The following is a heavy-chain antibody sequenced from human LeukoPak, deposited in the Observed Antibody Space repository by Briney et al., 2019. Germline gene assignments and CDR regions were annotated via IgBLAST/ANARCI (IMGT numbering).Heavy chain of an antibody. D-gene: IGHD5-18*01. J-gene: IGHJ4*02. CDR2: IDPSDSET. Sequence: GASLKISCKASGYSFTSYWIGWVRRMPGKGLEWMGIIDPSDSETRYTPSFQGQVTISVDKSLTTADLQWNSLKASDTAMYYCARQTAMGRSGDYWGQGTLVTVSS. CDR3: ARQTAMGRSGDY. CDR1: GYSFTSYW. V-gene: IGHV5-51*01.